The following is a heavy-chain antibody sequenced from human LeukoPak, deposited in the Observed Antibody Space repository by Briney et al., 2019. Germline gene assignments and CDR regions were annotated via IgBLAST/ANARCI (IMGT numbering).Heavy chain of an antibody. D-gene: IGHD2-21*02. CDR1: GYTFTSYA. V-gene: IGHV1-3*01. Sequence: GASVKVSCKASGYTFTSYAMHWVRQAPGQRLEWMGWINAGNSNTKYSQKFQGRVTITRDTSASTAYMELSSLRSEDTAVYYCAREEAYCGGDCQGDAFDIWGQGTMVTVSS. J-gene: IGHJ3*02. CDR2: INAGNSNT. CDR3: AREEAYCGGDCQGDAFDI.